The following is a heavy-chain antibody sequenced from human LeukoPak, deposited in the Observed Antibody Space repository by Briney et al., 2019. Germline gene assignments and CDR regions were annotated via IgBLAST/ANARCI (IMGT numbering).Heavy chain of an antibody. CDR2: IIPIVGIA. D-gene: IGHD4-23*01. J-gene: IGHJ6*02. CDR1: GGTFSSYA. V-gene: IGHV1-69*04. Sequence: SVKVSCKASGGTFSSYAISWVRPAPGQGLEWMGRIIPIVGIANYAQKFQGRVTITADKSTSTAYMELSSLRSEDTAVYYCASLRWQEVDGLDVWGQGTTVTVSS. CDR3: ASLRWQEVDGLDV.